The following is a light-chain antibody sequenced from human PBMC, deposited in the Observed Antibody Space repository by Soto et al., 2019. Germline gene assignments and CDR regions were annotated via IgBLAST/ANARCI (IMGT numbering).Light chain of an antibody. Sequence: QSVLTQPASVSGSPGQSIAISCTGTSSDVGVYNYVSWYQQHPGKAPKLMIYDVTTRPSGVSNRFSGSKSGNTAALTISGLQAEDEADYYCSSYTSDTTGVFGTGTKLTVL. CDR2: DVT. V-gene: IGLV2-14*03. J-gene: IGLJ1*01. CDR3: SSYTSDTTGV. CDR1: SSDVGVYNY.